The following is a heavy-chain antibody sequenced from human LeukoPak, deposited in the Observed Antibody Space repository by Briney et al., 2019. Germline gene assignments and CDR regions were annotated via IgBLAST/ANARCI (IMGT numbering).Heavy chain of an antibody. Sequence: PSETLSLTCAVYGGSFNGYYWTWIRQPPGKGLEWIGEINHSGSTDYNPSLKSRVTISVDTSKNQFSLKLSSVTAADTAVYYCARSRTGGLNWFDPWGQGTLVTVSS. CDR1: GGSFNGYY. V-gene: IGHV4-34*01. D-gene: IGHD7-27*01. J-gene: IGHJ5*02. CDR2: INHSGST. CDR3: ARSRTGGLNWFDP.